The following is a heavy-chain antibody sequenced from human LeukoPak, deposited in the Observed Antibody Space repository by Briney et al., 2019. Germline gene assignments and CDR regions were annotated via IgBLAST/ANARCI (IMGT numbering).Heavy chain of an antibody. CDR2: IYYSGST. CDR1: GGSFSGYY. J-gene: IGHJ6*03. CDR3: AKGMRDYYYYMDV. V-gene: IGHV4-34*01. Sequence: SETLSLTCAVYGGSFSGYYWSWIRQPPGKGLEWIGSIYYSGSTYYNPSLKSRVTISVDTSKNQFSLKLSSVTAADTAVYYCAKGMRDYYYYMDVWGKGTTVTISS.